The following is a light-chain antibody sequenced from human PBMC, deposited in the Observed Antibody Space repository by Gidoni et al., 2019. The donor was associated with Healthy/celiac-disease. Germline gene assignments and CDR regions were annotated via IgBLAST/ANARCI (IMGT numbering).Light chain of an antibody. V-gene: IGLV3-19*01. CDR1: SLRSYY. CDR2: GKN. CDR3: NSRDSKSGV. Sequence: SSELTQDPAVSVALGQTVRITCQGDSLRSYYASWYQQKPGQAPVLVIYGKNNRPSGIPDRFSGSSSGNTASLTITGAQAEDEADYYCNSRDSKSGVFGGGTKLTVL. J-gene: IGLJ2*01.